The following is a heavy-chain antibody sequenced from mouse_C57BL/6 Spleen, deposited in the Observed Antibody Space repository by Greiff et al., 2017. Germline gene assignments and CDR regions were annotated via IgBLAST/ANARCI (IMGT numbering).Heavy chain of an antibody. J-gene: IGHJ2*01. V-gene: IGHV1-80*01. D-gene: IGHD4-1*02. Sequence: QVQLQQSGAELVKPGASVKISCKASGYAFSSYWMNWVKQRPGKGLEWIGQIYPGDGATNYNGKFKGKATLTADKSSSTAYMQLSSLTSEDSAVYFCARSATGTVYFDYWGQGTTLTVSS. CDR3: ARSATGTVYFDY. CDR2: IYPGDGAT. CDR1: GYAFSSYW.